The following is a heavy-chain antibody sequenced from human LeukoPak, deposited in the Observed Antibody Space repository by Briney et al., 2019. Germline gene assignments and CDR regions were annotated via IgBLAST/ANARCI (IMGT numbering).Heavy chain of an antibody. CDR3: AKSRIQRWFDY. J-gene: IGHJ4*02. Sequence: PGGSLRLSCAASGFTFSSYGMHWVRQAPGKGPEWVAVISYDGSNKYYADSVKGRFTISRDNSKNTLYLQMNSLRAEDTAVYYCAKSRIQRWFDYWGQGTLVTVSS. CDR2: ISYDGSNK. CDR1: GFTFSSYG. V-gene: IGHV3-30*18. D-gene: IGHD5-18*01.